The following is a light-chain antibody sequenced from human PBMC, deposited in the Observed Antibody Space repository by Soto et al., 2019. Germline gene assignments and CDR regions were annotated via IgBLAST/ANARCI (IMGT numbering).Light chain of an antibody. CDR1: QSVSSSY. V-gene: IGKV3-20*01. Sequence: EIVLTQSPGTLSLSPGERATLSCRASQSVSSSYLAWYQQKPGQPPRLVMYATSSRATGIPARFSGSGSGTDFTLTISRLEPEDFAVYYCLQYGSSSWTFGQGTKVDIK. CDR2: ATS. J-gene: IGKJ1*01. CDR3: LQYGSSSWT.